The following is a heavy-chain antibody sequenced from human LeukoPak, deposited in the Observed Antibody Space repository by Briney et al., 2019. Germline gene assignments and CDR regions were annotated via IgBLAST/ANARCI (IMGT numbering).Heavy chain of an antibody. V-gene: IGHV3-7*01. CDR3: ARDSFETDIDY. CDR1: GFLFSRYW. D-gene: IGHD1-14*01. J-gene: IGHJ4*02. CDR2: IKEDGSEK. Sequence: SGGSLRLSCAASGFLFSRYWMSWVRQAPGKGLEWVANIKEDGSEKYYVESMKGRFTISRGNVKNSLYLQINSLRAEDTAVYYCARDSFETDIDYWGQGTLVTVSS.